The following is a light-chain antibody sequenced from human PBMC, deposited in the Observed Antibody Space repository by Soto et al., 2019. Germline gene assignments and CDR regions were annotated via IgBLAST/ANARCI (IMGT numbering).Light chain of an antibody. CDR3: QPRNKCPPLT. Sequence: EVVLTQSPATLSLSPGDRATLSCRASETISSYLVWYHQKPGQAPRLLIYDASNRAAGIPARFSGSGSGTDFTLTISSLEPEDFGIYYCQPRNKCPPLTFGGGTKVEIX. CDR1: ETISSY. J-gene: IGKJ4*01. V-gene: IGKV3-11*01. CDR2: DAS.